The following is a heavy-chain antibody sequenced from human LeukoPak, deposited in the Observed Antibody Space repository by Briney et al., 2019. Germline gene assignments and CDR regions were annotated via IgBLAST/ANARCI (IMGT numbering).Heavy chain of an antibody. CDR1: GFTFSSYA. CDR3: ARVRARLPLGELSHERGAAGLDY. CDR2: ISNDGSNK. J-gene: IGHJ4*02. D-gene: IGHD3-16*02. V-gene: IGHV3-30*04. Sequence: GRSLRLSCAASGFTFSSYAMHWVRLAPGKGLEWVAVISNDGSNKYYADSVKGRFTISRDNSKNTLYLQMNSLRAEDTAVYYCARVRARLPLGELSHERGAAGLDYWGQGTLVTVSS.